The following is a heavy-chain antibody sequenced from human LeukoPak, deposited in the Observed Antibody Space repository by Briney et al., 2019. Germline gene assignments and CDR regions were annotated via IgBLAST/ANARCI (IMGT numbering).Heavy chain of an antibody. V-gene: IGHV3-66*03. D-gene: IGHD4-17*01. CDR1: GFSVSNYY. CDR2: IRDSGET. Sequence: GGSLRLSCAGSGFSVSNYYMRWVRQAPGKGLEWVSLIRDSGETFYADPVKGRFTLSRDNSKNTMYLQMDRLRVEDTAVYFCARDRAVTQDWVEFDPWGQGTLVTVSS. CDR3: ARDRAVTQDWVEFDP. J-gene: IGHJ5*02.